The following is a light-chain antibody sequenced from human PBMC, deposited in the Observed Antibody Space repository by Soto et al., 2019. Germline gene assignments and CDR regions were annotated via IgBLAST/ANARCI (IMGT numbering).Light chain of an antibody. CDR1: SSDLSGYNY. J-gene: IGLJ3*02. CDR3: ASWDDSLNGPL. Sequence: QSALTQPRSVSGSPGQSVTISCTGISSDLSGYNYVSWYRQHPGKAPKLMIYDVTKRPSGVPDRFSGSKSGTSASLAISGLQSEDEADYYCASWDDSLNGPLFGGGTKVTVL. V-gene: IGLV2-11*01. CDR2: DVT.